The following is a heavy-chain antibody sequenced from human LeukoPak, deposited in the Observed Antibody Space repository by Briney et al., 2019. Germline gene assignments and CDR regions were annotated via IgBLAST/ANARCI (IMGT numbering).Heavy chain of an antibody. V-gene: IGHV3-7*01. CDR3: ARDRFWSGYPYFVY. CDR2: IKQDGSEK. J-gene: IGHJ4*02. Sequence: PGGSLRLSCAASGFTFSSYWMSWVRQAPGKGLEWVANIKQDGSEKYYVDSVKSRFTISRDNAKNSLYLQMNSLRAEDTAVYYCARDRFWSGYPYFVYWGQGTLVTVSS. D-gene: IGHD3-3*01. CDR1: GFTFSSYW.